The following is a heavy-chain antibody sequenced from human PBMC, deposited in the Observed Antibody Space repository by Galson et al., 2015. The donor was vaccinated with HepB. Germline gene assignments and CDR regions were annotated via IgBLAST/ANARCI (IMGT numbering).Heavy chain of an antibody. CDR2: IYYSGST. Sequence: SETLSLTCTVSGGSISSYYWSWIRQPPGKGLEWIGYIYYSGSTNYNPSLKSRVTISVDTSKNQFSLKLSSVTAADTAVYYCARVRYDPYYYYYMDVWGKGTTVTVS. J-gene: IGHJ6*03. V-gene: IGHV4-59*01. CDR1: GGSISSYY. D-gene: IGHD5-12*01. CDR3: ARVRYDPYYYYYMDV.